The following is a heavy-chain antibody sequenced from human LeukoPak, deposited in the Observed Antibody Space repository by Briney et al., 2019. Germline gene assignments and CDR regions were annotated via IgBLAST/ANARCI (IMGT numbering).Heavy chain of an antibody. CDR1: GGSISSGGYY. CDR3: ARNSLGYCSSTSCSYGMDV. CDR2: INHSGST. J-gene: IGHJ6*02. V-gene: IGHV4-34*01. D-gene: IGHD2-2*01. Sequence: SETLSLTCAVSGGSISSGGYYWSWIRQPPGKGLEWIGEINHSGSTNYNPSLKSRVTISVDTSKNQFSLKLSSVTAADTAVYYCARNSLGYCSSTSCSYGMDVWGQGTTVTVSS.